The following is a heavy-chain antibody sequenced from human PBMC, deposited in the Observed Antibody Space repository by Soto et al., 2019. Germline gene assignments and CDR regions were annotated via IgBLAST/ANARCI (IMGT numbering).Heavy chain of an antibody. D-gene: IGHD3-16*01. V-gene: IGHV4-59*01. CDR1: GAFLNNFF. J-gene: IGHJ5*02. CDR2: VSQGGAAAYLAAGENT. Sequence: QVQLQESGPGLVRPSETLSLTCTVSGAFLNNFFWSWIRQSPGKVLEWISYVSQGGAAAYLAAGENTGYTRSLECAATLSLDLPKNQFTLRLTSVPAADTAVYYCARDRGGITVSSKPLGEWFDPWGQGTLVTVSS. CDR3: ARDRGGITVSSKPLGEWFDP.